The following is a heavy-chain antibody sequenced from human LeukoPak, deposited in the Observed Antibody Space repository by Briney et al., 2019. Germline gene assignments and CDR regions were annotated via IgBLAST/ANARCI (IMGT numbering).Heavy chain of an antibody. D-gene: IGHD4-17*01. CDR2: INHSGST. CDR1: GGSFSGYY. Sequence: RSSETLSLTCAVYGGSFSGYYWSWIRQPPGKGLEWIGEINHSGSTNYNPSLKSRVTISVDTPKNQFSLKLSSVTAADTAVYYCAGKMTTVTSSWFDPWGQGTLVTVSS. J-gene: IGHJ5*02. CDR3: AGKMTTVTSSWFDP. V-gene: IGHV4-34*01.